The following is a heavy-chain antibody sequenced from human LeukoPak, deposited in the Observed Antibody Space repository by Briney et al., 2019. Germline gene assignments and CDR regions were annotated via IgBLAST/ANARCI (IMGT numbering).Heavy chain of an antibody. Sequence: GGSLRLSCAASGFTFSRYWMSWVRQAPGKGLEWVANIKQDGSEKYYVDSVKGRLTISRDNAKNSLYLQMNSLRAEDTAVYYCARDRLVATIWALFDYWGQGTLVTVAS. D-gene: IGHD5-12*01. CDR3: ARDRLVATIWALFDY. V-gene: IGHV3-7*01. CDR2: IKQDGSEK. CDR1: GFTFSRYW. J-gene: IGHJ4*02.